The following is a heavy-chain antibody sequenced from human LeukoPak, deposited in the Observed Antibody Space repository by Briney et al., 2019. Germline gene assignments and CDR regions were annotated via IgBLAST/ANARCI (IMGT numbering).Heavy chain of an antibody. CDR2: IYPGDSDT. D-gene: IGHD2-15*01. CDR3: ARRVAVVGEGVDY. V-gene: IGHV5-51*01. J-gene: IGHJ4*02. CDR1: GYSFSNYW. Sequence: GESLKISCKGTGYSFSNYWIAWVRHIPGKGLEWMGIIYPGDSDTRYSPSFQGQVTISADKSIRTAYLQWSSLKASDTAMYYCARRVAVVGEGVDYWGQGTLVTVSS.